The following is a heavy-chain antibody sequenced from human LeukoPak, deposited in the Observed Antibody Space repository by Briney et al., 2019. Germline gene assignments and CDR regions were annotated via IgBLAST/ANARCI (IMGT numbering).Heavy chain of an antibody. D-gene: IGHD6-13*01. V-gene: IGHV3-23*01. CDR3: AREAAAAGRGWFDP. Sequence: GGSLRLSCAASGFTVSSYAMSWVRQAPGKGLEWVSAISDSGAYTYYADSVKGRFTISRDNSKNTVYLQMNSLRAEDTALYYCAREAAAAGRGWFDPWGQGTLVTLSS. J-gene: IGHJ5*02. CDR2: ISDSGAYT. CDR1: GFTVSSYA.